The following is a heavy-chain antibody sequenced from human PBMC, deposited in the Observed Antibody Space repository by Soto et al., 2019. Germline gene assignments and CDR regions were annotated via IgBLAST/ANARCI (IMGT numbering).Heavy chain of an antibody. Sequence: ASVKVSCKASAYTFTTYGISWVRQATGQGLEWMGWISGYNGQTNYPQKFRGRVTLTTDTSTSTAYMELRSLRSDDTAMYYCARDNRKELWVEGLNAMDVWGQGTTVTVSS. J-gene: IGHJ6*02. D-gene: IGHD3-10*01. CDR3: ARDNRKELWVEGLNAMDV. CDR2: ISGYNGQT. CDR1: AYTFTTYG. V-gene: IGHV1-18*04.